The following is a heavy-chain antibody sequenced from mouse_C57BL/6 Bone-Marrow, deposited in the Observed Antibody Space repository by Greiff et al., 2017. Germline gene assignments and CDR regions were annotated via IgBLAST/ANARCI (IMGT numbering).Heavy chain of an antibody. CDR3: ARGLTGSHYAMDY. J-gene: IGHJ4*01. Sequence: DVKLVESGGGLVKPGGSLKLSCAASGFTFSDYGMHWVRQAPEKGLEWVAYISSGSSTIYYADTVKGRFTISRDNAKNTLFLQMTSLRSEDTAMYYCARGLTGSHYAMDYWGQGTSVTVSS. V-gene: IGHV5-17*01. CDR1: GFTFSDYG. D-gene: IGHD4-1*01. CDR2: ISSGSSTI.